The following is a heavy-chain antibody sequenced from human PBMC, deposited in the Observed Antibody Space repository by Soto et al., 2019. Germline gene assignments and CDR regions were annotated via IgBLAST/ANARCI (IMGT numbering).Heavy chain of an antibody. Sequence: LETLCLTCGVSGGSIGSSNGWSWVRQPPGKGLEWIGEIYHSGSTNYNPSLKSRVTISVDKSKNQFSLKLSSVTAADTAVYYCARVVGGSGSLYYYYGMDVWGQGTTVTVS. CDR3: ARVVGGSGSLYYYYGMDV. D-gene: IGHD3-10*01. CDR2: IYHSGST. V-gene: IGHV4-4*02. J-gene: IGHJ6*02. CDR1: GGSIGSSNG.